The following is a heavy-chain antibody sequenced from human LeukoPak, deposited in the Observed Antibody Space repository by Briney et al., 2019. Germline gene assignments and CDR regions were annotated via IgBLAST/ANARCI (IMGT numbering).Heavy chain of an antibody. CDR3: ARGSQTYYDKAPVDY. J-gene: IGHJ4*02. CDR1: GGSFSGYY. CDR2: INHSGST. V-gene: IGHV4-34*01. D-gene: IGHD3-22*01. Sequence: PSETLSLTCAVYGGSFSGYYWSWIRQPPGKGLEWIWEINHSGSTNYNPSLKSRVTISVDTSKSQFSLKLNSMTAADTAVYYCARGSQTYYDKAPVDYWGQGTLVTVSS.